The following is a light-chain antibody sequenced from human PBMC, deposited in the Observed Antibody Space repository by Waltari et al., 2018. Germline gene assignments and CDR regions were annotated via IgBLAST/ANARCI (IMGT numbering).Light chain of an antibody. CDR2: EGS. CDR1: SSAAGSDNI. CDR3: CSYTGTWV. J-gene: IGLJ3*02. Sequence: QSALTQPASVSASPGQSTTISCTRTSSAAGSDNIVSWYQQHPGKAPKVMIYEGSKRPSGVSHRFSGSKSGNTASLTISGLQAEDEADYYCCSYTGTWVFGGGTKLTVL. V-gene: IGLV2-23*01.